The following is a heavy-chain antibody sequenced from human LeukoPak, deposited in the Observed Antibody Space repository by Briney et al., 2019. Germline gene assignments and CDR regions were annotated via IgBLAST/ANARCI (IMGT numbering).Heavy chain of an antibody. CDR2: MNPNSGNT. CDR1: GGTFSSYA. V-gene: IGHV1-8*02. CDR3: ARDIRPEGSPYSSLDY. Sequence: PEASVKVSCKASGGTFSSYAISWVRQAPGQGPEWMGWMNPNSGNTSYAQKFQGRVTMTRDTSTSTVYMELSSLRSEDTAVYYCARDIRPEGSPYSSLDYWGQGTLVTVSS. D-gene: IGHD2-21*01. J-gene: IGHJ4*02.